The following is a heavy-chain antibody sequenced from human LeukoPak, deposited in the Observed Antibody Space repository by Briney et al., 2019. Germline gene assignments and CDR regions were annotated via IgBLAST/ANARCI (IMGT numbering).Heavy chain of an antibody. CDR2: ISGSSDYM. J-gene: IGHJ4*02. CDR3: ARDRGNVRGGDSFDY. D-gene: IGHD3-10*01. CDR1: GFTFSSYS. Sequence: GGSLRLSCAASGFTFSSYSMNWVRQGPGKGLEWVSSISGSSDYMYYADSVKGRFTISRDNAKNSLYLQMNSLRAEDTAVYYCARDRGNVRGGDSFDYWGQGTLVTVSS. V-gene: IGHV3-21*01.